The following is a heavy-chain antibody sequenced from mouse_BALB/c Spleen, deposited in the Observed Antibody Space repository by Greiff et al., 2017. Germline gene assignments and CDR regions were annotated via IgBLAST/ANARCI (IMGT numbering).Heavy chain of an antibody. J-gene: IGHJ2*01. CDR1: GFTFSDYY. CDR2: ISDGGSYT. D-gene: IGHD1-2*01. V-gene: IGHV5-4*02. Sequence: EVKLVESGGGLVKPGGSLKLSCAASGFTFSDYYMYWVRQTPEKRLEWVATISDGGSYTYYPDSVKGRFTISRDNAKNNLYLQMSSLKSEDTAMYYCARGEGVTTAYFDYWGQGTTLTVSS. CDR3: ARGEGVTTAYFDY.